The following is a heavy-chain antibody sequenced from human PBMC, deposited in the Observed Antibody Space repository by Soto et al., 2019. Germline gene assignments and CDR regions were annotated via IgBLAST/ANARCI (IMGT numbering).Heavy chain of an antibody. CDR1: GFTFSSFG. CDR2: ISYDGSHK. V-gene: IGHV3-30*18. J-gene: IGHJ4*02. CDR3: AKGRRDDYNPEFDC. D-gene: IGHD4-4*01. Sequence: GGSLRLSCAASGFTFSSFGIHWVRQAPGKGLEWVAVISYDGSHKSYADSVKGRFTISRDNSKNTVYLQMDSLITDDSAVFYCAKGRRDDYNPEFDCWGQGTLVTVSS.